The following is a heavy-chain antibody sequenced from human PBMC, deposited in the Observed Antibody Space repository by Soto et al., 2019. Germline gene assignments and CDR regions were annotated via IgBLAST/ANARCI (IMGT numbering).Heavy chain of an antibody. V-gene: IGHV2-70*04. Sequence: GXTLVSPTQTLTXSCTFSRFSLSTSGMRVIWIRQPPGKALEWLARIDWDDDKFYNTSLKTRLTISKDSSKNKVVLTMTKMDPVDTATYYCARMFHCSGGTCPFDYWGQGALLTVS. CDR2: IDWDDDK. J-gene: IGHJ4*02. D-gene: IGHD2-15*01. CDR3: ARMFHCSGGTCPFDY. CDR1: RFSLSTSGMR.